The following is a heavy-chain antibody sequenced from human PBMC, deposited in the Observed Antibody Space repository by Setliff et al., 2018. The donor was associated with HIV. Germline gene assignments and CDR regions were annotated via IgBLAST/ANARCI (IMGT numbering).Heavy chain of an antibody. J-gene: IGHJ4*02. CDR3: TKNVEWILSYFDS. CDR1: GVSFNNYA. CDR2: ISGGGGGT. D-gene: IGHD3-3*01. Sequence: GGSLRLSCAASGVSFNNYAMSWVRQAPGEGLEWVSAISGGGGGTNYADSVRGRFTISRDNSNNTLYLHMNNLRADDTAVYYCTKNVEWILSYFDSWGQGTLVTVSS. V-gene: IGHV3-23*01.